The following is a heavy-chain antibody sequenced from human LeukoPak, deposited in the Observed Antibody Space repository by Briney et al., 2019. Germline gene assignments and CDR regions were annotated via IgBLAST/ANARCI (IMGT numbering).Heavy chain of an antibody. D-gene: IGHD6-19*01. CDR1: GFTFSSNY. CDR3: ARHTSGWYPYSFDY. Sequence: PGGSLRLSCAAFGFTFSSNYMSWVRQAPGKGLEWVSGIYSGDSLYYADSVKGRFTISRDNSKNTLYLQMNSLRAEDTAVYYCARHTSGWYPYSFDYWGQGILVTVSS. CDR2: IYSGDSL. J-gene: IGHJ4*02. V-gene: IGHV3-66*04.